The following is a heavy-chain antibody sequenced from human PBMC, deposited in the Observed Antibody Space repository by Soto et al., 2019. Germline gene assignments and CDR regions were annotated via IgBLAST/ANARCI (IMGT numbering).Heavy chain of an antibody. V-gene: IGHV1-69*01. CDR1: GGTFSTYA. CDR3: ARPKGTYSSGYYYFDF. CDR2: IIPLFGTA. J-gene: IGHJ4*02. D-gene: IGHD6-19*01. Sequence: QVPLEQSGDEVKQPGSSVKVSCKTSGGTFSTYAINWVRQAPGQGLEWMGAIIPLFGTADYSQKFQGRVTITADESTSTAYMELSSLRSDDTAVYFCARPKGTYSSGYYYFDFWGQGTLVTVSS.